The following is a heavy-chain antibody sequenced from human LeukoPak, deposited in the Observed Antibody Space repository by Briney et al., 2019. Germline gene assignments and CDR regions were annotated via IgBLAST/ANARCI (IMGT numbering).Heavy chain of an antibody. CDR1: GYTFTSYG. Sequence: ASVKVSCKASGYTFTSYGISWVRQASGQGLEWMGWISAYNGNTNYAQKLQGRVTMTTDTSTSTAYMELRSLRSDDTAVYYCARTLHIVVVTAIRDWFDPWGQGTLVTVSS. J-gene: IGHJ5*02. V-gene: IGHV1-18*01. CDR2: ISAYNGNT. CDR3: ARTLHIVVVTAIRDWFDP. D-gene: IGHD2-21*02.